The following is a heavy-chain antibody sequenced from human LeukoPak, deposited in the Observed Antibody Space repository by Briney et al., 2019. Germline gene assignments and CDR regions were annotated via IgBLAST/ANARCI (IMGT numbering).Heavy chain of an antibody. J-gene: IGHJ3*01. CDR1: GGSSSSSGYY. Sequence: SETLSLTCTVAGGSSSSSGYYWGWIRQPPGKGLEWIGFIYYTGTTYYNPSLKSRVTISVGTSNYQFSLNLISVTAADTAVYYCARVGADTRAFDPWGQGTMVTVSS. V-gene: IGHV4-39*07. CDR3: ARVGADTRAFDP. D-gene: IGHD2-15*01. CDR2: IYYTGTT.